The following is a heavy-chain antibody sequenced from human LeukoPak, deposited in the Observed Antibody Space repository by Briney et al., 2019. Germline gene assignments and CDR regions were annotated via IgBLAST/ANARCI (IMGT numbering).Heavy chain of an antibody. V-gene: IGHV3-33*06. CDR3: AKDWGASDY. Sequence: GGSLRLSCAASGFTFSSYGMHWVRQAPGKGLEWVAVIWYDGSNEYYADSVKGRFTISRDNSKNTLYLQMNSLRVEDTAVYYCAKDWGASDYWGQGTLDTVSS. D-gene: IGHD1-26*01. CDR1: GFTFSSYG. CDR2: IWYDGSNE. J-gene: IGHJ4*02.